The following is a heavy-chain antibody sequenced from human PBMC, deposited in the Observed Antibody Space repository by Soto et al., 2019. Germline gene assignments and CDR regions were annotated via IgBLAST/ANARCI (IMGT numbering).Heavy chain of an antibody. V-gene: IGHV3-21*01. CDR3: AREPPYGSGITGAFDI. D-gene: IGHD3-10*01. J-gene: IGHJ3*02. CDR1: GFTFSSYS. CDR2: ISSSSSYI. Sequence: GGSLRLSCAASGFTFSSYSMNWVRQAPGKGLEWVSSISSSSSYIYYADSVKGRFTISRDNAKNSLYLQMNSLRAEDTAVYYCAREPPYGSGITGAFDIWGQGTMVTVSS.